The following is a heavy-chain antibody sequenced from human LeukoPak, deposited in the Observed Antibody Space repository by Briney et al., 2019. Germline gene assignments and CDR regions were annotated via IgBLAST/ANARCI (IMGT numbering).Heavy chain of an antibody. V-gene: IGHV1-46*01. CDR3: AREPDSSGYFNWFDP. CDR2: INPSGGST. D-gene: IGHD3-22*01. CDR1: GYTFTSYY. Sequence: ASVKVSCKASGYTFTSYYMHWVRQAPGQGLEWMGIINPSGGSTSYAQKFQGRVTMTRDTSTSTVYMELSSLRSGDTAVYYCAREPDSSGYFNWFDPWGQGTLVTVSS. J-gene: IGHJ5*02.